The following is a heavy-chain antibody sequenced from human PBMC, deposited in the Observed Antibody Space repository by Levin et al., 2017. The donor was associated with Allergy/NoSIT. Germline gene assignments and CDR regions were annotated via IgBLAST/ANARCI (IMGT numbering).Heavy chain of an antibody. Sequence: KISCKASGGFFISNSISWLRQAPGQRLEWMGGIVPYFATPDYAQKFQDRLTVTADESTRAGYMELSSLRPEDTAVYYCARVSGPYDPSGSFDYWGQGTLVTVSS. V-gene: IGHV1-69*01. J-gene: IGHJ4*02. D-gene: IGHD3-22*01. CDR3: ARVSGPYDPSGSFDY. CDR1: GGFFISNS. CDR2: IVPYFATP.